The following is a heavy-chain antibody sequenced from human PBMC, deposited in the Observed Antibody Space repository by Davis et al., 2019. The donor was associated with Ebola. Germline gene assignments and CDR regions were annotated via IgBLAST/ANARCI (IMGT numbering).Heavy chain of an antibody. Sequence: PGGSLRLSCTVSGGSISSYYWSWIRQPPGKGLEWIGYIYYSGSTNYNPSLKSRVTISVDTSKNQFSLKLSSVTAADTAVYYCARGAAAGTGYYFDYWGQGTLVTVSS. J-gene: IGHJ4*02. CDR2: IYYSGST. CDR1: GGSISSYY. V-gene: IGHV4-59*01. D-gene: IGHD6-13*01. CDR3: ARGAAAGTGYYFDY.